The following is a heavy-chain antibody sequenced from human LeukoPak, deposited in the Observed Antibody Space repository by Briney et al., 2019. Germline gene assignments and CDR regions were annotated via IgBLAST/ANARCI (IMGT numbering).Heavy chain of an antibody. CDR2: IKQDGSEK. CDR3: AREDGYCSGGNCYSYFDS. CDR1: GFTFSSYW. Sequence: PGGSLRLSCAASGFTFSSYWMSWVRQAPGKGLEWVANIKQDGSEKYYVDSVKGRITITRDNTRNSLFLQMYSLRAEDTAVYFCAREDGYCSGGNCYSYFDSWGQGTLVTVSS. D-gene: IGHD2-15*01. J-gene: IGHJ4*02. V-gene: IGHV3-7*01.